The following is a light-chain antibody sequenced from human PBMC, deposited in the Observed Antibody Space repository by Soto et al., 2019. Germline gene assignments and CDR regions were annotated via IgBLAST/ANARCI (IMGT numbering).Light chain of an antibody. V-gene: IGLV2-8*01. CDR3: SSYGGSSNLDV. CDR1: SSDVGAYKY. CDR2: EVS. Sequence: QSALTQPPSASGSPGQSVTISCTGTSSDVGAYKYVSWYQQHPGKAPKVIIYEVSKRPSGVPDRFSGSKSGNTASLTVSGLQAEDEADYYCSSYGGSSNLDVFGTGTKLTVL. J-gene: IGLJ1*01.